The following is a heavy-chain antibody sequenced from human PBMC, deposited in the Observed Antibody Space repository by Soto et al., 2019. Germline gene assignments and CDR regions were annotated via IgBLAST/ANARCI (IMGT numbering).Heavy chain of an antibody. CDR3: ATHREGATYYFDY. D-gene: IGHD1-26*01. Sequence: QMQLVQSGPEVKKPGTSVKVSYKASTFTFTSSAVLWVRQARGQRLEWIGWIVVGSGNTKYAQNFQERVTITRDMSSGTSYLELSSLRSEDTAVYYCATHREGATYYFDYWGQGTLLTVSS. V-gene: IGHV1-58*01. J-gene: IGHJ4*02. CDR1: TFTFTSSA. CDR2: IVVGSGNT.